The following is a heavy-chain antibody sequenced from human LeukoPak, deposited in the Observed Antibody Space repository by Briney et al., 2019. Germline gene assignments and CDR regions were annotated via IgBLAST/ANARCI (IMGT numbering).Heavy chain of an antibody. CDR3: ARGGGYYAIDY. D-gene: IGHD1-26*01. CDR1: GFPLSDAW. J-gene: IGHJ4*02. CDR2: IYSGGST. Sequence: GGSLRLSCAVSGFPLSDAWMNWVRQAPGKGLEWVSVIYSGGSTYYADSVKGRFTISRDNSKNTLYLQMNNLRAEDTAVYYCARGGGYYAIDYWGQGTLVTVSS. V-gene: IGHV3-53*01.